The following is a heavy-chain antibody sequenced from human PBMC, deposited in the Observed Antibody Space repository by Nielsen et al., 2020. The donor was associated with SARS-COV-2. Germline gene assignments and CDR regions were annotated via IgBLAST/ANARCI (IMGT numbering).Heavy chain of an antibody. CDR2: INTYNGNT. J-gene: IGHJ4*02. V-gene: IGHV1-18*01. D-gene: IGHD2-15*01. CDR3: ARDCSGGPCYTTY. CDR1: GYTFTTFG. Sequence: ASVKVSCKASGYTFTTFGISWVRQAPGQGLDWMGWINTYNGNTNYAQKLQGRVTITTDTSTSTAYMELRSLRSDDTAVYYCARDCSGGPCYTTYWGQGTLVTVSS.